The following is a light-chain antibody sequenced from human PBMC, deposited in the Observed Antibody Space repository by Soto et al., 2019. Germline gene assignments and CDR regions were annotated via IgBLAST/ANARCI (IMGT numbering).Light chain of an antibody. CDR1: QSVSSSY. J-gene: IGKJ5*01. V-gene: IGKV3-20*01. Sequence: EIVLTQSPATLSLSPGERATLSCRASQSVSSSYLAWYQQKPGQAPRLLIYGASNRAAGIPDRFGGSGSGTDFTLTISRLEPEDFAVYYCQQYGSSPQITFGQGTRLEIK. CDR2: GAS. CDR3: QQYGSSPQIT.